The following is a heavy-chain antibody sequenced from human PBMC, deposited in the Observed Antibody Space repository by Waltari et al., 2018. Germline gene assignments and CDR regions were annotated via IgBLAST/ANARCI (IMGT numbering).Heavy chain of an antibody. CDR2: IIPSFGTA. CDR1: GGTFSSYA. Sequence: QVQLVQSGAEVKKPGSSVKVSCKASGGTFSSYAISWVRPAPRQGLEWMGRIIPSFGTANYAQKFQDRVTITADKSTSTADMELSSLRSEDTAVYYCARDHSSSPGGYFQHWGQGTLVTVSS. D-gene: IGHD6-13*01. J-gene: IGHJ1*01. CDR3: ARDHSSSPGGYFQH. V-gene: IGHV1-69*08.